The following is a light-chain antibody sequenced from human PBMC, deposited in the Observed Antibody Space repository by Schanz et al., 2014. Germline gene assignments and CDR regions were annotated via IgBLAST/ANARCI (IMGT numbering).Light chain of an antibody. CDR2: EVS. V-gene: IGLV2-8*01. J-gene: IGLJ2*01. CDR3: CSYVGHSTVL. Sequence: QSALTQPPSASGSPGQSVTISCTGTSSDVGGYNYVSWYQQHPGKAPKLMIYEVSNRPSGVPDRFSGSKSGNTASLTISGLQAEDEADYYCCSYVGHSTVLFGGGTKLTVL. CDR1: SSDVGGYNY.